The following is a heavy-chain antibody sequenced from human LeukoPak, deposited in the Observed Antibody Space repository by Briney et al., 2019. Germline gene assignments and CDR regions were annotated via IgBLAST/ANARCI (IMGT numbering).Heavy chain of an antibody. CDR1: GFTFSSYA. Sequence: GGSLRLSCAASGFTFSSYAMQWVRQAPGKGLEWVALISYDGNNKYYADSVKGRFTISRDNSKNTLYLQMNSLGAEDTAVYYCVRTWGSGYSAPPGDWGQGTLVTVSS. CDR3: VRTWGSGYSAPPGD. V-gene: IGHV3-30-3*01. J-gene: IGHJ4*02. D-gene: IGHD6-13*01. CDR2: ISYDGNNK.